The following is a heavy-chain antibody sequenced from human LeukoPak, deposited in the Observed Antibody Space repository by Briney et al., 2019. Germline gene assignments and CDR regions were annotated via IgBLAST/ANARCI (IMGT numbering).Heavy chain of an antibody. V-gene: IGHV4-31*03. Sequence: SETLSLTCTVSGGSISSGGYYWSWIRQHPGKGLEWIGYIYYSGSTYYNPSLKSRVTISVDTSKNQFSLKLSSVTAADTAVYYCARGVVATIGFDYWGQGTLVIVSS. CDR2: IYYSGST. D-gene: IGHD5-12*01. CDR3: ARGVVATIGFDY. J-gene: IGHJ4*02. CDR1: GGSISSGGYY.